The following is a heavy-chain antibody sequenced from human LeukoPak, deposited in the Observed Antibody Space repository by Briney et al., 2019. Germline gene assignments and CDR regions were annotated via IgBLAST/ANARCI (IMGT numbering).Heavy chain of an antibody. CDR3: AREYYYGSGSYFRRFDY. V-gene: IGHV4-39*01. D-gene: IGHD3-10*01. Sequence: SETLSLTCTVSGGSISSSSYYWGWIRQPPGKGLEWIGSIYYSGSTYYNPSLKSRVTISVDTSKNQFSLKLSSVTAADTTVYYCAREYYYGSGSYFRRFDYWGQGTLVTVSS. CDR2: IYYSGST. J-gene: IGHJ4*02. CDR1: GGSISSSSYY.